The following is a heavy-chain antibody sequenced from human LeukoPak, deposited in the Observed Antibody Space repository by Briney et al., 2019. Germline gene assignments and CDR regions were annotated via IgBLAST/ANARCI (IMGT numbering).Heavy chain of an antibody. CDR2: INPIFGTA. CDR3: ARVAVLTGDLLGHDAFDI. Sequence: ASVKVSCKASGYTFTGYYMHWVRQAPGQGLEWMGWINPIFGTANYAQKFQGRVTITADKSTSTAYMELSSLRSEDTAVYYCARVAVLTGDLLGHDAFDIWGQGTMVTVSS. D-gene: IGHD7-27*01. CDR1: GYTFTGYY. J-gene: IGHJ3*02. V-gene: IGHV1-69*06.